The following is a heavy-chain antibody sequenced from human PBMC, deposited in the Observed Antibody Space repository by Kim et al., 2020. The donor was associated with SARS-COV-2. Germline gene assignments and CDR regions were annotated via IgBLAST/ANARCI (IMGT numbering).Heavy chain of an antibody. D-gene: IGHD3-10*01. Sequence: GGSLRLSCAASGFTFRNYAMTWVRQAPGRGLEWVSSITASGGSTYSADSVKGRFTISRDNSKNTMYVQMSSLRADDTAVYYCARRITMIRGVAGSGMDVWGQGTTVTVSS. CDR3: ARRITMIRGVAGSGMDV. J-gene: IGHJ6*02. CDR1: GFTFRNYA. V-gene: IGHV3-23*01. CDR2: ITASGGST.